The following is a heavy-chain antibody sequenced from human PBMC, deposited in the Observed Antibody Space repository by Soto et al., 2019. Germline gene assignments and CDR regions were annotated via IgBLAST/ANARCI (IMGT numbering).Heavy chain of an antibody. V-gene: IGHV1-3*01. CDR2: INAGNGNT. J-gene: IGHJ4*02. Sequence: ASVKVXCKASGYTFXSYAMEWVRQAPGQRLEWMGWINAGNGNTKYSQKFQDRVTITRDTSASTAYMELSSLRSEDTAVYFCPRVAEIGFIPSLIFVYWGQEPLVTVS. D-gene: IGHD3-3*01. CDR1: GYTFXSYA. CDR3: PRVAEIGFIPSLIFVY.